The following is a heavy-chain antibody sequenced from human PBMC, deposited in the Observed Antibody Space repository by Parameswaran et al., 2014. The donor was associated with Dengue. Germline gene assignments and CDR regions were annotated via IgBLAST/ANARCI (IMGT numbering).Heavy chain of an antibody. J-gene: IGHJ4*02. Sequence: QAGGSLRLSCAASGFRFSDHYMDWVRQAPGKGLEWVGRTRNKANGYTTEYAASVKGRFVISRDDSKDSLSLLMNSLKTEDTAMYYCARVAGTTWRTHYLDYWGQGILVTVSS. CDR2: TRNKANGYTT. V-gene: IGHV3-72*01. D-gene: IGHD1-14*01. CDR1: GFRFSDHY. CDR3: ARVAGTTWRTHYLDY.